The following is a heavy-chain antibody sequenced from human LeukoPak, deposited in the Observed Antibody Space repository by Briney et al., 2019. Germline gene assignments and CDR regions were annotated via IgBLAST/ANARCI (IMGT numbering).Heavy chain of an antibody. CDR2: IWNDASSQ. CDR3: AKDAQRGFDYSNSLEN. Sequence: PGKSLTLSCVASHFTFSHYGMHWVRQAPGKGLEWVSVIWNDASSQYYADSVKGRFTISRDNSQNTVYLQMNSLRAEDTAVYYCAKDAQRGFDYSNSLENWGQGTLVIVSS. J-gene: IGHJ4*02. D-gene: IGHD4-11*01. CDR1: HFTFSHYG. V-gene: IGHV3-33*06.